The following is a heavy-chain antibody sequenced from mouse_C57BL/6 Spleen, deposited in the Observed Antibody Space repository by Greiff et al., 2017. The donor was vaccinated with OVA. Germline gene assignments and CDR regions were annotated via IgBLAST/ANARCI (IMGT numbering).Heavy chain of an antibody. CDR1: GYTFTSYW. D-gene: IGHD1-1*01. CDR3: AKEETTVVADYAMDY. Sequence: VQLQQPGAELVKPGASVKVSCKASGYTFTSYWMHWVKQRPGQGLEWIGRIHPSDSDTNYNQKFKGKATLTVDKSSSTAYMQLSSLTSEDSAVYYCAKEETTVVADYAMDYWGQGTSVTVSS. V-gene: IGHV1-74*01. J-gene: IGHJ4*01. CDR2: IHPSDSDT.